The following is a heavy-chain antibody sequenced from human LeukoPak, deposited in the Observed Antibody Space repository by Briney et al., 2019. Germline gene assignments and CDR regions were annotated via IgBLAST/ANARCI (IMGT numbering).Heavy chain of an antibody. V-gene: IGHV5-51*01. CDR1: GYSFTSYW. CDR2: IYPGDSDT. Sequence: GESLKISCKGSGYSFTSYWIGWVRQMPGKGLEWMGIIYPGDSDTRYSPSFQGQVTISADKSISTAYLQWSSLKASDTAMYYCARLLGMTTLTHFLDYWGQGTLVTVSS. D-gene: IGHD4-17*01. CDR3: ARLLGMTTLTHFLDY. J-gene: IGHJ4*02.